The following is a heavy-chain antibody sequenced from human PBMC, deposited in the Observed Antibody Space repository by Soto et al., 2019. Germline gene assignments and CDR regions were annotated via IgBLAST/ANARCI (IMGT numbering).Heavy chain of an antibody. J-gene: IGHJ4*02. CDR1: GYTFTNYH. CDR3: ASSSGWYAAKDH. CDR2: INPSGGST. D-gene: IGHD6-19*01. Sequence: QVQLMQSGAEVKKPGASVKVSCKASGYTFTNYHMHWVRQVPGQGLEWMGIINPSGGSTSYTQKFQGRVTMTRDTSTRTAYLELGSLKPEDTAVDYCASSSGWYAAKDHWGQGTLVIVSS. V-gene: IGHV1-46*01.